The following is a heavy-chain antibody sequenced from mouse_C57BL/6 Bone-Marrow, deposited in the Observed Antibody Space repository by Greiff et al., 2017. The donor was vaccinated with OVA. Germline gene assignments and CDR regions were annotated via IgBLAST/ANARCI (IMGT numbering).Heavy chain of an antibody. CDR3: ARYRVLRSKGYAMDY. Sequence: EVQRVESGPGLAKPSQTLSLTCSVTGYSITSDYWNWIRKFPGNKLEYMGYISYSGSTYYNPSLKSRISITRDTSKNQYYLQLNSVTTEDTATYYCARYRVLRSKGYAMDYWGQGTSVTVSS. V-gene: IGHV3-8*01. D-gene: IGHD1-1*01. CDR1: GYSITSDY. CDR2: ISYSGST. J-gene: IGHJ4*01.